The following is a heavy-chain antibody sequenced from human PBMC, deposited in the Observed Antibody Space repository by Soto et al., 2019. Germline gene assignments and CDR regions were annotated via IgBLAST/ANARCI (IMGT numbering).Heavy chain of an antibody. CDR1: GFSLSTSGVG. Sequence: QITLKESGPTLVNPTQTLTLTCTFSGFSLSTSGVGVGWIRQPPGKALEWLALIYWNDDKRYSPSLKSRLTITKDTSKNQVVLTMTNMDPVDTATYYCAHSRPYCTNGVCYTGDYFDYWGQGTLVTVSS. J-gene: IGHJ4*02. D-gene: IGHD2-8*01. CDR3: AHSRPYCTNGVCYTGDYFDY. CDR2: IYWNDDK. V-gene: IGHV2-5*01.